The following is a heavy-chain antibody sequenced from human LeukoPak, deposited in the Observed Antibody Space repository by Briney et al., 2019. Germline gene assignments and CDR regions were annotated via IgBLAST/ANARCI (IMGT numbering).Heavy chain of an antibody. CDR1: GFTFTSYY. V-gene: IGHV1-18*04. CDR3: ARAPPGIVGVTFDY. Sequence: GGSLRLSCAASGFTFTSYYMHWVRQAPGQGLEWMGWISAYNGNTNYAQKLQGRVTMTTDTSTSTAYMELRSLRSDDTAVYYCARAPPGIVGVTFDYWGQGTLVTVSS. D-gene: IGHD1-26*01. CDR2: ISAYNGNT. J-gene: IGHJ4*02.